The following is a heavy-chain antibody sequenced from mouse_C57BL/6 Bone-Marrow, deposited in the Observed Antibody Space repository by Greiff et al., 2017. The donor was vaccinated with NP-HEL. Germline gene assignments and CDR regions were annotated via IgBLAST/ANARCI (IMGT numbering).Heavy chain of an antibody. J-gene: IGHJ3*01. D-gene: IGHD2-4*01. V-gene: IGHV1-20*01. CDR1: GYTFTGYF. Sequence: VQLQQSGPELVKPGDSVKISCKASGYTFTGYFMNWVMQSHGKSLEWIGRINPYNGDTFYNQKFKGKATLTVDKSSSTAHMELRSLTSEDSAVYYCASGGLRVAYWGTGTLVTVST. CDR3: ASGGLRVAY. CDR2: INPYNGDT.